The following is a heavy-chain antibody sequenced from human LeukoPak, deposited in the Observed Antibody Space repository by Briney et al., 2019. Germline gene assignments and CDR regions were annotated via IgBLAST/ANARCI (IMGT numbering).Heavy chain of an antibody. CDR2: IWYDGSNK. D-gene: IGHD4-23*01. CDR3: ARGSGYGGNSGYFDY. V-gene: IGHV3-33*01. J-gene: IGHJ4*02. CDR1: GFTFSSYG. Sequence: GGSLRLSCAASGFTFSSYGMHWVRQAPGKGLEWVAVIWYDGSNKYYADSVKGRFTISRDNSKNTLYLQMNSLRAEDTAVYYCARGSGYGGNSGYFDYWGQGTLVTVSS.